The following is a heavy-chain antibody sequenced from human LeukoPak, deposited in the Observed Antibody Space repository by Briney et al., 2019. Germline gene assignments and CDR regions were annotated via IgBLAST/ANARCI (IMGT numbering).Heavy chain of an antibody. CDR3: AKYSSGSFYYYMDV. Sequence: TEGSLRLSCAASGFTFDDYGMSWVRQAPGKGLEWVSGINWNGGSTGYADSVKGRFTISRDNAKNSLYLQMNSLRAEDTALYHCAKYSSGSFYYYMDVWGKGTTVTVSS. D-gene: IGHD6-19*01. CDR1: GFTFDDYG. CDR2: INWNGGST. J-gene: IGHJ6*03. V-gene: IGHV3-20*01.